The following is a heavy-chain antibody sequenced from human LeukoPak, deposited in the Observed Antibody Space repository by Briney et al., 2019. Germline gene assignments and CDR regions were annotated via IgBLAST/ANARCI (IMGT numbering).Heavy chain of an antibody. J-gene: IGHJ3*02. CDR2: IFGSGDF. V-gene: IGHV4-59*01. D-gene: IGHD1-26*01. CDR1: GGSIRYYY. CDR3: AREKDTGSNHAKIRYDI. Sequence: SGTLSLPFSVSGGSIRYYYWSWSRPPPGKGLEGIGWIFGSGDFNYNPSLKSRLSISVDTSNNQFSLKLTSATAADTAVYYCAREKDTGSNHAKIRYDIWGQGTMVTVSS.